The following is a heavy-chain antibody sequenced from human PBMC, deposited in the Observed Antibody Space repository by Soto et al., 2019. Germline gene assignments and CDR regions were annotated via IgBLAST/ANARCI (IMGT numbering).Heavy chain of an antibody. CDR1: GYTFTSYG. D-gene: IGHD1-26*01. CDR3: ARDGRYSGSYGGYYFDY. Sequence: QVQLVQSGAEVKKPGASVKVSCKASGYTFTSYGISWVRQAPGQGLEWMGWISANTGNTNFAQKLQGRATMTTDTSXSXXYMGLRSRRSDETAVYYCARDGRYSGSYGGYYFDYWGQGTLVTVSS. V-gene: IGHV1-18*01. CDR2: ISANTGNT. J-gene: IGHJ4*02.